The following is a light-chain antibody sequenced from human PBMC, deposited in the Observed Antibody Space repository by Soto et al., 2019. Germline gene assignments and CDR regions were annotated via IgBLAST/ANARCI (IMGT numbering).Light chain of an antibody. Sequence: AIQLTQSPSSPSASVGDTVTITCRASQGITFDLAWYQQKPGQSPKLLIYDASALERGVPSRFSGSGSGTDFSLTISSLQPEDFATYYCQQFYTYPRTFGQGTRVDIK. V-gene: IGKV1-13*02. J-gene: IGKJ1*01. CDR1: QGITFD. CDR3: QQFYTYPRT. CDR2: DAS.